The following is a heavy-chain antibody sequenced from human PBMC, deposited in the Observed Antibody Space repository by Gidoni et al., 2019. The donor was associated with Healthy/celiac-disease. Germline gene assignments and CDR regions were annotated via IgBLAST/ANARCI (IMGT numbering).Heavy chain of an antibody. CDR1: GGSFSGYY. CDR2: INHSGST. V-gene: IGHV4-34*01. J-gene: IGHJ4*02. CDR3: ASSIVVVPAARVRAFDY. D-gene: IGHD2-2*01. Sequence: QVQLQQWGAGLLKPSETLSLTCAVYGGSFSGYYWSWIRQPQGKGLEWIGEINHSGSTNYNPSLKSRVTISVDTSKNQFSLKLSSVTAADTAVYYCASSIVVVPAARVRAFDYWGQGTLVTVSS.